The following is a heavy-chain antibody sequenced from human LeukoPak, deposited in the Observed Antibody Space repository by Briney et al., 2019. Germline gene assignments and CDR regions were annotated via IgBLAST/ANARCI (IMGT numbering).Heavy chain of an antibody. CDR1: GGSFSGYY. CDR2: INHSGST. Sequence: SETLSLTCAVYGGSFSGYYWSWIRQPPGKGLEWIGEINHSGSTNYNPSLKSRVTISVDTSKNQFSLKLSSVTAADTAVYYCARGIIGSTRSWGQGTLVTVSS. CDR3: ARGIIGSTRS. D-gene: IGHD1-26*01. J-gene: IGHJ4*02. V-gene: IGHV4-34*01.